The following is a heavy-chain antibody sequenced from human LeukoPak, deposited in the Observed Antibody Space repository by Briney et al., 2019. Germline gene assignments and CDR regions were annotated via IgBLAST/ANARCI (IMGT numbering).Heavy chain of an antibody. CDR2: IYSGGST. J-gene: IGHJ5*02. CDR3: ARVGDYYGSGKGIDP. Sequence: GGSLRLSCAASGFTVSSNYMSWVRQAPGKGLEWGSVIYSGGSTYYADSVKGRFTISRNNSKNTLYLQMNSLRAEDTAVYYCARVGDYYGSGKGIDPWGQGTLVTVSS. D-gene: IGHD3-10*01. CDR1: GFTVSSNY. V-gene: IGHV3-53*01.